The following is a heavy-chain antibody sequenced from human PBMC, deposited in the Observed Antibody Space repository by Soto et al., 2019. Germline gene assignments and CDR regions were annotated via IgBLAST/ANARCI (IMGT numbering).Heavy chain of an antibody. J-gene: IGHJ3*02. V-gene: IGHV1-18*04. CDR2: ISAYNGNT. CDR3: ARGGQWLVADAFDI. Sequence: ASVKVSCKASGYTFTSFGVSWVRQAPGQGLEWMGWISAYNGNTNYAQKLQGRVTMTTDTSTSTAYMELRSLRSDDTAVYYCARGGQWLVADAFDIWGQGTMVTVSS. D-gene: IGHD6-19*01. CDR1: GYTFTSFG.